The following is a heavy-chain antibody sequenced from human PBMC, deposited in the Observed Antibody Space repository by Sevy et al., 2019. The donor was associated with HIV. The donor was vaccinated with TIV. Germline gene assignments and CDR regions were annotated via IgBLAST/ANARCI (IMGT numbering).Heavy chain of an antibody. V-gene: IGHV4-34*01. Sequence: SETLSLTCAVYGGSFSGYYRSWIRQPPGKGLEWIGEINHSGSTNYNPSLKSRVTISVDTSKNQFSLKLSSVTAADTAVYYCARGRSNSYGYSKGSYYNYGMDVWGQGTTVTVSS. CDR1: GGSFSGYY. CDR3: ARGRSNSYGYSKGSYYNYGMDV. J-gene: IGHJ6*02. CDR2: INHSGST. D-gene: IGHD5-18*01.